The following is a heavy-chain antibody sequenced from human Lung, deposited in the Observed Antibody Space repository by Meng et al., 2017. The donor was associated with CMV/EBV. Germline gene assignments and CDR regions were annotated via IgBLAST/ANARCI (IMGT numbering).Heavy chain of an antibody. CDR1: DGSISSSIYK. Sequence: SETLSLTCTVSDGSISSSIYKWGWIRQPPGKGLEWIASIYYIGNTYYNPSLKSRVTISVDTSKNQFSLKLSSVTAADTAIYYCASVRQTYCANGVCHTTSYFDLWGRXTLVTVSS. J-gene: IGHJ2*01. V-gene: IGHV4-39*07. CDR2: IYYIGNT. D-gene: IGHD2-8*01. CDR3: ASVRQTYCANGVCHTTSYFDL.